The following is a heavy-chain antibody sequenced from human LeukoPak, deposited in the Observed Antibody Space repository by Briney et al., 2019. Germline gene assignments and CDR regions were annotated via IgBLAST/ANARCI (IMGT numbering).Heavy chain of an antibody. J-gene: IGHJ4*02. CDR1: GYTFTSYY. V-gene: IGHV1-46*01. Sequence: EASVKVSCKASGYTFTSYYMHWVRQAPGQGLEWMGIINPSGGSTSYAQKFQGRVTMTRDTSTSTVYMELSSLRSEDTAVYYCARESILEGYYDSSGHSYFDYWGQGTLVTVSS. CDR3: ARESILEGYYDSSGHSYFDY. CDR2: INPSGGST. D-gene: IGHD3-22*01.